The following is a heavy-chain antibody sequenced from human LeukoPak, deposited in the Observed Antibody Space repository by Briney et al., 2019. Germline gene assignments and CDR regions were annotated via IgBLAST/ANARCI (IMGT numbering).Heavy chain of an antibody. CDR1: GGSISSYY. Sequence: SETLSLTCTVSGGSISSYYWSWIRQPPGKGLEWIGEINDSGSTNYNSSLNSRVIISVDTSKNQFSLKLRSVTAADTAVYCCARTNSPQRSRPFGYWGQGSLVTVSS. D-gene: IGHD4-23*01. V-gene: IGHV4-34*01. J-gene: IGHJ4*02. CDR2: INDSGST. CDR3: ARTNSPQRSRPFGY.